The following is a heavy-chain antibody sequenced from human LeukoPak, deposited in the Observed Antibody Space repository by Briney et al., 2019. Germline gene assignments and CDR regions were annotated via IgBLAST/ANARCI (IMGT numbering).Heavy chain of an antibody. V-gene: IGHV4-4*07. Sequence: SETLSLTCTVSGGSINSYYWSWIRQPAGKGLEWIGRIYSSGSTGYNPSLKSRVTMSLDTSKNQFSLNLSSVTAADTAVYYCARVDIRTAFFDYWGPGTLVTVSS. J-gene: IGHJ4*02. CDR1: GGSINSYY. D-gene: IGHD5-12*01. CDR2: IYSSGST. CDR3: ARVDIRTAFFDY.